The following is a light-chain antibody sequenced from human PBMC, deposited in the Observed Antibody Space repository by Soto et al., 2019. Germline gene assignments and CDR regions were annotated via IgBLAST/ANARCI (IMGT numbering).Light chain of an antibody. CDR1: QSISDL. Sequence: DIQMTQSPSTLSASVGDRVTITCRASQSISDLLAWYQQKPGKAPKLLIYTASNLESGVPFRFSGSGSGTEFALTISSLQPDDFATYYCQQFRRYPWTFGQGTKVEIK. V-gene: IGKV1-5*03. CDR3: QQFRRYPWT. CDR2: TAS. J-gene: IGKJ1*01.